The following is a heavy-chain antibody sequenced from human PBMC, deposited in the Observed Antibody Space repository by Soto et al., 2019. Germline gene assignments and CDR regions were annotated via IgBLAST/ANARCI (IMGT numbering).Heavy chain of an antibody. CDR2: IFYSGIT. J-gene: IGHJ4*02. D-gene: IGHD5-18*01. V-gene: IGHV4-59*01. Sequence: SETLSLTCTVSGGSIRSYYWTWIRQPPWKGLEWLGYIFYSGITFYNPSLKSRVTISIHTSKSQFSLQLTSVTAADTAVYYCARGSPDKAMVDSWGRGTLVAV. CDR3: ARGSPDKAMVDS. CDR1: GGSIRSYY.